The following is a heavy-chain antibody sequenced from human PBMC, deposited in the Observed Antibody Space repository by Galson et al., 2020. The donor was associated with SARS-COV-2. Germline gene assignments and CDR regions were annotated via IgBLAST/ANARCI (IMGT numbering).Heavy chain of an antibody. CDR1: GDSVSSGAYY. CDR3: ARGYYDSRGYVSPFDY. D-gene: IGHD3-22*01. V-gene: IGHV4-31*03. Sequence: SGTLSLTCTVSGDSVSSGAYYWNWIRQHPGKGLEWIGYINYPGTSYYNPSLRSRITISVDTSKNQISLKLSSVTAADTAVYFCARGYYDSRGYVSPFDYWGQGTLVTVSS. CDR2: INYPGTS. J-gene: IGHJ4*02.